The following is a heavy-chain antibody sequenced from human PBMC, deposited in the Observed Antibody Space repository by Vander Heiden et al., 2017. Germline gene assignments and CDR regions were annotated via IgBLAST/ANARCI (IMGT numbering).Heavy chain of an antibody. CDR3: ARAGAVGTVDY. CDR1: GFTFNTFW. Sequence: EVKLVESGGGLVQPGGSLRLSCAASGFTFNTFWMSWVRQAPGKGLEWVANINEDGREKYHVDSVKGRFTISRDNAKNSLYLQINSLRPEDTAVYYCARAGAVGTVDYWGQGTLVTVSS. CDR2: INEDGREK. V-gene: IGHV3-7*01. J-gene: IGHJ4*02. D-gene: IGHD6-13*01.